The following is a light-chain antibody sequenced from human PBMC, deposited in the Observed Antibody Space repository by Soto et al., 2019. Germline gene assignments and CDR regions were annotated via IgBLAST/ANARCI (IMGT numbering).Light chain of an antibody. CDR2: RAS. J-gene: IGKJ1*01. Sequence: DIQMTQSPSTLSAFVGDSVAITCRASQTFSNFLAWYQQKPGKAPKLLFYRASNLEGGVPSRFSGGGSGTEFTLTINSLQPDDSATYYCQQYKSYPWTFGQGTKVEIK. CDR1: QTFSNF. V-gene: IGKV1-5*03. CDR3: QQYKSYPWT.